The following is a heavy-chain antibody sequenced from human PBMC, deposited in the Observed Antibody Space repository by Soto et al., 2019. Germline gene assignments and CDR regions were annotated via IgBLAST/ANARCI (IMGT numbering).Heavy chain of an antibody. V-gene: IGHV3-23*01. CDR3: ASGFSGDYNSY. CDR1: GFTFRDYA. J-gene: IGHJ4*02. CDR2: TSGSGGST. Sequence: GGSLRLPCEGSGFTFRDYAMSWVRQAPGKGLEWVSATSGSGGSTYYAGSVKGRFTISRDNSKSTVYLQMNSLRAEDTAVYYCASGFSGDYNSYWGQGTLVTVSS. D-gene: IGHD4-17*01.